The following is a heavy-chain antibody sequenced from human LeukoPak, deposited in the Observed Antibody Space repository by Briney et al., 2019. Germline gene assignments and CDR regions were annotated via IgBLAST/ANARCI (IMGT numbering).Heavy chain of an antibody. CDR1: GFTFNSYS. J-gene: IGHJ4*02. Sequence: GGSLRLSCAASGFTFNSYSMNWVRQAPGKGLEWVSSISSSSSYIYYADSVKGRFTISRDNAKNSLYLQMNSLRAEDTAVYYCASFSGYDQVDYWGQGTLVTVSS. CDR2: ISSSSSYI. CDR3: ASFSGYDQVDY. V-gene: IGHV3-21*01. D-gene: IGHD3-3*01.